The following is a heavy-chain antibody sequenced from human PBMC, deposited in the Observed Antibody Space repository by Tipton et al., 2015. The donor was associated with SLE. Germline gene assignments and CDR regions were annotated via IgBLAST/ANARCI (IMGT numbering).Heavy chain of an antibody. V-gene: IGHV4-38-2*02. CDR3: ARASWDHRGSGSFSDY. CDR2: IYQDGST. CDR1: GYSISSGYF. J-gene: IGHJ4*02. Sequence: GLVKPSETLSLTCTVSGYSISSGYFWGWVRQPPGKGLEWIGTIYQDGSTYYNPSLKSRVTISLDMSRNQFSLILSSVTAADTAVYYCARASWDHRGSGSFSDYWGQGKLVTVSS. D-gene: IGHD3-10*01.